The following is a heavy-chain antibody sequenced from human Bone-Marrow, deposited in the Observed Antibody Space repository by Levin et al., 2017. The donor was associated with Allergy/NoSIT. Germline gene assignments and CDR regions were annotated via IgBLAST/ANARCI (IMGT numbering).Heavy chain of an antibody. Sequence: SCAASGFTFSSYGMHWVRQAPGKGLEWVAVQWSDGSREYYADSVKGRLTVSRDNPKNTLYLQMNSRRSEDTALYYCGGDSSGWAHYPGFIDYWGQGTLVTVSS. CDR1: GFTFSSYG. V-gene: IGHV3-33*01. CDR2: QWSDGSRE. J-gene: IGHJ4*02. D-gene: IGHD6-19*01. CDR3: GGDSSGWAHYPGFIDY.